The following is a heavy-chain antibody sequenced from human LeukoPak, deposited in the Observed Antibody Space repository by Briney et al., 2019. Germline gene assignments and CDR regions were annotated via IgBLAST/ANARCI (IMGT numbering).Heavy chain of an antibody. Sequence: GASVKVSCKASGGTFSSYAISWVRQAPGQGLEWMGGIIPIFGTANYAQKFQGRVTITADKSTSTAYMELSSLRSEDTAVYYCARDPAIYYESDYYFDNWGQGTLVTVSS. CDR2: IIPIFGTA. J-gene: IGHJ4*02. D-gene: IGHD3-22*01. CDR3: ARDPAIYYESDYYFDN. V-gene: IGHV1-69*06. CDR1: GGTFSSYA.